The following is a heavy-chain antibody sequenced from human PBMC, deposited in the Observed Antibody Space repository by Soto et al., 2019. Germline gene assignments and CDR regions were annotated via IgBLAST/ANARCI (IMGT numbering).Heavy chain of an antibody. CDR2: IIPIFGTA. CDR3: ARDRGPSSGYYPYWFDP. CDR1: GGTFSSYA. Sequence: QVQLVQSGAEVKKPGSSVKVSCKASGGTFSSYAITWVRQAPGQGLEWMGGIIPIFGTANDAQKFQARVTIAADDSTSPAYLELRSLRSEDTAVCYCARDRGPSSGYYPYWFDPGGQGTLVTVSS. V-gene: IGHV1-69*12. J-gene: IGHJ5*02. D-gene: IGHD3-22*01.